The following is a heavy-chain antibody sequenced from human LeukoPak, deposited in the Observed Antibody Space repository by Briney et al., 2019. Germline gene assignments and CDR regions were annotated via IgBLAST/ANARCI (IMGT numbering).Heavy chain of an antibody. V-gene: IGHV1-69*13. J-gene: IGHJ4*02. CDR1: GGTFSSYA. D-gene: IGHD1-26*01. CDR2: IIPIFGTA. CDR3: ARDKGGATIDYFDY. Sequence: SVKVSCKASGGTFSSYAISWVRQAPGQGLEWMGGIIPIFGTANYAQKFQGRVTIAADESTSTAYMELSSLRSEDTAVYYCARDKGGATIDYFDYWGQGTLVTVSS.